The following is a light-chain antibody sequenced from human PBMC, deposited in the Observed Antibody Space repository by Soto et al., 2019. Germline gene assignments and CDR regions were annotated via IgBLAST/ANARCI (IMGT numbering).Light chain of an antibody. V-gene: IGLV2-14*01. CDR3: CAYTSTSALYV. CDR1: SHDIGGYKY. CDR2: EVS. J-gene: IGLJ1*01. Sequence: QSALTQPASVSGSPGQSITISCTGTSHDIGGYKYVSWYQKHPGKAPKLMIYEVSNRPSGVSNRFSGSKSGNTASLTISGLQTEDEADYYCCAYTSTSALYVFGTGTKLTVL.